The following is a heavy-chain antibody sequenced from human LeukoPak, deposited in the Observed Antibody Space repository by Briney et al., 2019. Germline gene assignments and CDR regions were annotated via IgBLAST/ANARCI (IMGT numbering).Heavy chain of an antibody. CDR2: IGHDGRKT. CDR3: ARDVRIYYYDSSPDY. CDR1: RFIFNSYG. V-gene: IGHV3-30*02. J-gene: IGHJ4*02. Sequence: GGSLRLSCAASRFIFNSYGMHWVRQAPGKGLDWVAYIGHDGRKTYYADSVKGRFTISRDSSKNTLNLQMNSLRAEDTAVYYCARDVRIYYYDSSPDYWGQGALVTVSS. D-gene: IGHD3-22*01.